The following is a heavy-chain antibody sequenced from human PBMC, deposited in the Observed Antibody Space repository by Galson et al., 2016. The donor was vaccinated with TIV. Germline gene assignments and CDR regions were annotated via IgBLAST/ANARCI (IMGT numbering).Heavy chain of an antibody. CDR3: ARISKREAWYFDP. D-gene: IGHD2-15*01. Sequence: SVKVSCKASGYTFTSTGISWVRQAPGQGLEWMGWISAYSGDTYYAQKFQGRVTMTRDTSIGTAYMELHRLRSDDTAVYYCARISKREAWYFDPWGQGTLVTVSS. CDR1: GYTFTSTG. CDR2: ISAYSGDT. J-gene: IGHJ5*02. V-gene: IGHV1-18*04.